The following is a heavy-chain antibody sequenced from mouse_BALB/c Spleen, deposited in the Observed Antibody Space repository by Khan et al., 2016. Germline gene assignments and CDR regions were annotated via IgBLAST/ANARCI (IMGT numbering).Heavy chain of an antibody. CDR3: ARSGYYGH. CDR2: ISPYNGDT. CDR1: GYSFTGYT. D-gene: IGHD1-1*01. Sequence: EVQLQQSGPELVKPGASLKISCKASGYSFTGYTMNWVKQSHGEKLEWIGLISPYNGDTSYNQRFTGKATLTVDKSSSTAFMELLSLTSEESGGYYCARSGYYGHWGQGTTLTVSS. V-gene: IGHV1-26*01. J-gene: IGHJ2*01.